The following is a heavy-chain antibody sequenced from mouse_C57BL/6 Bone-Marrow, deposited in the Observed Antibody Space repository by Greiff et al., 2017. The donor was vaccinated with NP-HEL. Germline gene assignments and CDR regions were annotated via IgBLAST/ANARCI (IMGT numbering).Heavy chain of an antibody. Sequence: EVKVEESGGGLVKPGGSLKLSCAASGFTFSSYTMSWVRQTPEKRLEWVATISGGGGNTYYPDSVKGRFTISRDNAKNTLYLQMSSLRSEDTALYYCARDYGSSYRYFEVWGTGTTVTVSS. V-gene: IGHV5-9*01. CDR3: ARDYGSSYRYFEV. D-gene: IGHD1-1*01. CDR2: ISGGGGNT. J-gene: IGHJ1*03. CDR1: GFTFSSYT.